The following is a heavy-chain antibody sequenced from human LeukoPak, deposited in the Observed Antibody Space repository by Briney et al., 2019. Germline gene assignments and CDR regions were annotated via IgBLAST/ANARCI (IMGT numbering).Heavy chain of an antibody. Sequence: GASVKVSCKASGYTFTSYGISWVRQAPGQGLEWMGWISAYNGNTNYAQKLQGRVTMTTDTSTSTAYMELRSLRSDDTAVYYYARAVLLWFGEFNPPDYWGQGTLVTVSS. V-gene: IGHV1-18*01. CDR2: ISAYNGNT. D-gene: IGHD3-10*01. CDR1: GYTFTSYG. CDR3: ARAVLLWFGEFNPPDY. J-gene: IGHJ4*02.